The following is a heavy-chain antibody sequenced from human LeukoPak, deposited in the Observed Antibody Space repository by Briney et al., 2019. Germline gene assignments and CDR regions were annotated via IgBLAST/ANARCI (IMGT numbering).Heavy chain of an antibody. D-gene: IGHD3-22*01. J-gene: IGHJ3*02. CDR3: ARGYDSSGYAFDI. CDR2: IYSGGST. Sequence: GGPLGLSCAASGFTVSSNYMSWVRQAPGKGLEWVSVIYSGGSTYYADSVKGRFTISRDNSKNTLYLQMNSLRAEDTAVYYCARGYDSSGYAFDIWGQGTMVTVSS. CDR1: GFTVSSNY. V-gene: IGHV3-53*01.